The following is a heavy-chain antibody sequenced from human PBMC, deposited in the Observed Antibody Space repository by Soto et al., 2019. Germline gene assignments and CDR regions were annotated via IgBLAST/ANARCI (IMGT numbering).Heavy chain of an antibody. D-gene: IGHD6-19*01. J-gene: IGHJ4*02. CDR3: AKDLLHQWLVPGPFDY. CDR2: ISYDGSNK. V-gene: IGHV3-30*18. CDR1: GFTFSSYG. Sequence: GGSLRLSCAASGFTFSSYGMHWVRQAPGKGLEWVAVISYDGSNKYYADSVKGRFTISRDNSKNMLYLQMNSLRAEDTAVHYCAKDLLHQWLVPGPFDYWGQGTLVTVSS.